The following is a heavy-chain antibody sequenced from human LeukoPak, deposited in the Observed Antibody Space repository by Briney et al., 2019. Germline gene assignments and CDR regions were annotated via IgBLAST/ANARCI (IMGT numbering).Heavy chain of an antibody. CDR2: FDPEDGET. CDR3: ASSLVVGATNDAFDI. Sequence: ASVKVSCKVSGYTLTELSMHWVRQAPGKGLEWMGGFDPEDGETIYAQKLQGRVTMTTDTSTSTAYMELRSLRSDDTAVYYCASSLVVGATNDAFDIWGQGTMVTVSS. D-gene: IGHD1-26*01. CDR1: GYTLTELS. J-gene: IGHJ3*02. V-gene: IGHV1-24*01.